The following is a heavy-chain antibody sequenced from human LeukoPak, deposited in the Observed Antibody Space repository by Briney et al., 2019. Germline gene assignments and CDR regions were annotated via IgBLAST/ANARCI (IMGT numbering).Heavy chain of an antibody. D-gene: IGHD3-22*01. Sequence: PGGSLRLSCAASGFTFSSYWMSWGRQAPGKGLEWGANIQQDGSEKYYVASVKGRFTISRDNAKNSLYMQMNSLRAEDTAVYYCARVGRYYYYDSRGDWFDPWGQGTLVTVSS. V-gene: IGHV3-7*01. J-gene: IGHJ5*02. CDR1: GFTFSSYW. CDR2: IQQDGSEK. CDR3: ARVGRYYYYDSRGDWFDP.